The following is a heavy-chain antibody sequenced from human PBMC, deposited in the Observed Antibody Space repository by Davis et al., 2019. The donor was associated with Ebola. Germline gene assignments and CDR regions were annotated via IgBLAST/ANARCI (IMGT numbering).Heavy chain of an antibody. J-gene: IGHJ4*02. CDR2: ISSSSSYI. V-gene: IGHV3-21*01. CDR3: ARDKDYYDSSGYSYYFDY. D-gene: IGHD3-22*01. CDR1: GFTVSSNY. Sequence: GGSLRLSCAASGFTVSSNYMSWVRQAPGKGLEWVSSISSSSSYIYYADSVKGRFTISRDNAKNSLYLQMNSLRAEDTAVYYCARDKDYYDSSGYSYYFDYWGQGTLVTVSS.